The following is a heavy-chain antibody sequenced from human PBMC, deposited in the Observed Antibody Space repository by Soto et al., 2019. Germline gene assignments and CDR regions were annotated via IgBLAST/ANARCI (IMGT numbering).Heavy chain of an antibody. CDR1: GGTFSSYA. J-gene: IGHJ4*02. CDR3: ARESRYCSGGSCYFLPGIDY. Sequence: QVQLVQSGAEVKKPGSSVKVSCKASGGTFSSYAISWVRQAPGQGLEWMGGIIPIFGTANYAQKFQGRVTITADESTSTAYMERSSLRSEDTDVYYCARESRYCSGGSCYFLPGIDYWGQGTLVTVSS. V-gene: IGHV1-69*12. D-gene: IGHD2-15*01. CDR2: IIPIFGTA.